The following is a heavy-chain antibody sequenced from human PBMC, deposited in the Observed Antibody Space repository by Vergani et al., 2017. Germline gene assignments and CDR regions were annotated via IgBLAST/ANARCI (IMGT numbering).Heavy chain of an antibody. Sequence: QVQLVESGGGVVQPGRSLRLSCAASGFTFSSYAMHWVRQAPGKGLEWVAVISYDGSNKYYADSVKGRFTISRDNSKNTLYLQMNSLKTEDTAVYYCTRDLGVWVIGGYYYYMDVWGKGTTVTVSS. V-gene: IGHV3-30*07. CDR2: ISYDGSNK. J-gene: IGHJ6*03. D-gene: IGHD3-10*01. CDR1: GFTFSSYA. CDR3: TRDLGVWVIGGYYYYMDV.